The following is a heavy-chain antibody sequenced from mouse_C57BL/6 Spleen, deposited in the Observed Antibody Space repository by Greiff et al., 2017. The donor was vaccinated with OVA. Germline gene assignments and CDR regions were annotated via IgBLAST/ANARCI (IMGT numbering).Heavy chain of an antibody. D-gene: IGHD1-1*01. CDR2: ISSGSSTI. CDR3: ATITTVVATEAY. J-gene: IGHJ3*01. Sequence: EVKVEESGGGLVKPGGSLKLSCAASGFTFSDYGMHWVRQAPEKGLEWVAYISSGSSTIYYADTVKGRFTISRDNAKNTLFLQMTSLRSEDTAMYYCATITTVVATEAYWGQGTLVTVSA. V-gene: IGHV5-17*01. CDR1: GFTFSDYG.